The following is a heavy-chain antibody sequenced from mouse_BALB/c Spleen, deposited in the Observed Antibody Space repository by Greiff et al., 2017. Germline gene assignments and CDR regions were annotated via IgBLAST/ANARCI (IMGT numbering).Heavy chain of an antibody. Sequence: EVHLVESGGGLVQPGGSRKLSCAASGFTFSSFGMHWVRQAPEKGLEWVAYISSGSSTIYYADTVKGRFTISRDNPKNTLFLQMTSLRSEDTAMYYCARRDGNAPYAMDDGGQGTSVTVSA. J-gene: IGHJ4*01. V-gene: IGHV5-17*02. CDR2: ISSGSSTI. D-gene: IGHD2-1*01. CDR3: ARRDGNAPYAMDD. CDR1: GFTFSSFG.